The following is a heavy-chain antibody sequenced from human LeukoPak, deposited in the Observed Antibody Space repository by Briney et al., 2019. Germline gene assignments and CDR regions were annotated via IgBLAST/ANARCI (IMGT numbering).Heavy chain of an antibody. CDR1: GYTLTELS. Sequence: ASVKVSCKVSGYTLTELSMHWVRQAPGKGLEWMGGFDPEDGETIYAQKFQGRVTMTEDTSTDTAYMELSSLRSEDTAVYYCATTNYDFWSGPIFFDYWGQGTLVTVSS. J-gene: IGHJ4*02. CDR3: ATTNYDFWSGPIFFDY. CDR2: FDPEDGET. V-gene: IGHV1-24*01. D-gene: IGHD3-3*01.